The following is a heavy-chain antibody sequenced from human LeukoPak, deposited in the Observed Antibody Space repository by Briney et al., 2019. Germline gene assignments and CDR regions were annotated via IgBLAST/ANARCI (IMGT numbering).Heavy chain of an antibody. CDR2: ISWSGGKI. V-gene: IGHV3-9*01. D-gene: IGHD3-3*02. Sequence: GGSLRLSCAASGFKLGDYTINWVRQAPGRGLEWVSGISWSGGKIGYADSVKGRFSISRDKAKNSPCLQMNSLRAEDTALYYCGKDRGVCSIGAFDVWGQGATVTVSS. CDR1: GFKLGDYT. CDR3: GKDRGVCSIGAFDV. J-gene: IGHJ6*02.